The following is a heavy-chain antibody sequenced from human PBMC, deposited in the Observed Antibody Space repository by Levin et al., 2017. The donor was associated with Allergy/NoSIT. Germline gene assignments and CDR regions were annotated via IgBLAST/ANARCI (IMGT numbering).Heavy chain of an antibody. D-gene: IGHD3-10*01. V-gene: IGHV4-34*01. Sequence: PSETLSLTCAVYGGSFSNYNWNWIRQAPGKGLEWIGEIDHSGNVNYNSSLKSRVTISMDTSEKRIYLKVISMTAADTAVYFCARRVALVGGVVRPRPVGFWGQGTPVTVSS. J-gene: IGHJ4*02. CDR2: IDHSGNV. CDR1: GGSFSNYN. CDR3: ARRVALVGGVVRPRPVGF.